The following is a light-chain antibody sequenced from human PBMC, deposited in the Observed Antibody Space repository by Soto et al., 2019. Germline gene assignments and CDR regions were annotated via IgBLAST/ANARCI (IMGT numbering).Light chain of an antibody. V-gene: IGKV3-15*01. Sequence: EIVMTQSPATLSVSPGERANFSCRASQSVSSNLAWYQQKPGQAPRLLIYGSSTRATGIPARFSGSGSGTEFTLTISSLQSEDFAVYYCQQYDNWPLTFGQGTKVDIK. CDR2: GSS. CDR1: QSVSSN. J-gene: IGKJ1*01. CDR3: QQYDNWPLT.